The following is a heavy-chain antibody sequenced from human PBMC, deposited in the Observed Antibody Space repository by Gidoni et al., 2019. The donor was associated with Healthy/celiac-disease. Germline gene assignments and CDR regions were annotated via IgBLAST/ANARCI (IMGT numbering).Heavy chain of an antibody. CDR1: VGPIRRVDSY. D-gene: IGHD1-1*01. J-gene: IGHJ5*02. CDR2: IYYSGST. CDR3: ARAERKRGNRNNWFDP. Sequence: QVQLQKWGPGLVKPPQTLSLTYLVPVGPIRRVDSYWSWIRQPPGKGLEWIGYIYYSGSTYYNPSLKSRVTISVDTSKNQFSLKLSSVTAADTAVYYCARAERKRGNRNNWFDPWGQGTLVTVSS. V-gene: IGHV4-30-4*01.